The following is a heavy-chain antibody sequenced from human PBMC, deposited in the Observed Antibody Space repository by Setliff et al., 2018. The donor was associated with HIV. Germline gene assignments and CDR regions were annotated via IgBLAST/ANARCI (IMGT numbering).Heavy chain of an antibody. J-gene: IGHJ4*02. CDR2: VTVNGAT. Sequence: SETLSLTCTVSGDSMTSGSYYWTWIRQPAGKRLEWIGRVTVNGATEYNPSLQSRVTISVDTSENQFSLKVTAVTAADTAIYYCARRIYGNNPYVDYWSQGTLVTVSS. CDR3: ARRIYGNNPYVDY. V-gene: IGHV4-61*02. CDR1: GDSMTSGSYY. D-gene: IGHD4-17*01.